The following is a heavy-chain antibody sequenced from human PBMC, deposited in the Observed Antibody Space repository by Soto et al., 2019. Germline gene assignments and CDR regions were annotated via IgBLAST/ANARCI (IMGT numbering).Heavy chain of an antibody. V-gene: IGHV4-61*03. CDR2: IYYSGST. D-gene: IGHD5-18*01. CDR1: GGSVSSGSYY. J-gene: IGHJ5*02. Sequence: QVQLQESGPGLVKPSETLSLTCTVSGGSVSSGSYYWSWIRQPPGKGLEWIGYIYYSGSTNYNPSLKSRVTISVDTSNNLFSLKLSSVTAADTAVYYCARNSYCFVGFDPCGQGSLVTVSS. CDR3: ARNSYCFVGFDP.